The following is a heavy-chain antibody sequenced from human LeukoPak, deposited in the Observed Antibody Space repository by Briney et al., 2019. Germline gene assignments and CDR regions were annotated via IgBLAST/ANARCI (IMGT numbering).Heavy chain of an antibody. J-gene: IGHJ6*02. D-gene: IGHD3-9*01. CDR2: IYYSGST. CDR3: ARAPGILTGYTSHHYYGMDV. CDR1: GGSISSGGYY. Sequence: SETLSLTCTVSGGSISSGGYYWSWIRQHPGKGLEWIGYIYYSGSTYYNPSLKSRVTISVDTSKNQFSLKLSSVTAADTAVYYCARAPGILTGYTSHHYYGMDVWGQGTTVTVSS. V-gene: IGHV4-31*03.